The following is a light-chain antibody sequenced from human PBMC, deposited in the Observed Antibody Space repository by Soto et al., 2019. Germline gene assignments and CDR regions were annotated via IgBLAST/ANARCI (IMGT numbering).Light chain of an antibody. V-gene: IGKV1-5*03. Sequence: DIKMTQSPSTLSASVGDRVTIACRASQSISSWLAWYQQNPGKAPNLLIYKASTLESGVPSRFSVSESGTEFTLTISSLQPDDFATYYCQQYNSFPYTFGQGTKLEIK. CDR3: QQYNSFPYT. J-gene: IGKJ2*01. CDR2: KAS. CDR1: QSISSW.